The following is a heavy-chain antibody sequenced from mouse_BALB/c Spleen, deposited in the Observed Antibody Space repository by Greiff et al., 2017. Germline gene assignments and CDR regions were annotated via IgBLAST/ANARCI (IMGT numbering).Heavy chain of an antibody. Sequence: EVQLQQSGAELVKPGASVKLSCTASGFNIKDTYMHWVKQRPEQGLEWIGRIDPANGNTKYDPKFQGKATITADTSSNTAYLQLSSLTSEDTAVYYCARCGDGHWYFDVWGAGTTVTVSS. CDR3: ARCGDGHWYFDV. V-gene: IGHV14-3*02. D-gene: IGHD2-3*01. J-gene: IGHJ1*01. CDR1: GFNIKDTY. CDR2: IDPANGNT.